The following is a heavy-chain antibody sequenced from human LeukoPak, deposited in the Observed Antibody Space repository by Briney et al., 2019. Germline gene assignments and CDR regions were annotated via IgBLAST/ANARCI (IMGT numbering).Heavy chain of an antibody. CDR3: ARDRGGDYYYDSSGWFDY. J-gene: IGHJ4*02. V-gene: IGHV4-31*03. Sequence: SETLSLTCTVSGGSISSGGYYWSWIRQHPGKGLEWIGYIYYSGSTYYNPSLKRRVTISVDTSKNQFSLKLSSVTAADTAVYYCARDRGGDYYYDSSGWFDYWGQGTLVTVSS. CDR2: IYYSGST. CDR1: GGSISSGGYY. D-gene: IGHD3-22*01.